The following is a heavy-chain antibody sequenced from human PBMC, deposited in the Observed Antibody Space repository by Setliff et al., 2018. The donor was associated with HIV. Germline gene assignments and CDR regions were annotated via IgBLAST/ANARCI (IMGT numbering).Heavy chain of an antibody. J-gene: IGHJ5*02. Sequence: PSETLSLTCAVYGGSFSGYYWSWIRQPPGKGLEWIGEIIHSGTTNYNPSLMSRVTISLDTSKNQFSLKLSSVTAADTAVYYCARKSYCGGDCRGSWFVPWGQGTLVTVSS. CDR3: ARKSYCGGDCRGSWFVP. CDR2: IIHSGTT. CDR1: GGSFSGYY. V-gene: IGHV4-34*12. D-gene: IGHD2-21*02.